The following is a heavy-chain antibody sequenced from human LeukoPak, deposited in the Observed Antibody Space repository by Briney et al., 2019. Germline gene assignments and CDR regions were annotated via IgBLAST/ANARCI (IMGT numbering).Heavy chain of an antibody. Sequence: PGGSLKLSCAASGFTFSGSAMHWVRQASGKGLEWVGRIRSKANSYATAYAASVKGRFTISRDDSKNTAYLQMNSLKTEDTAVYYCATTPPSRFEYWGQGTLVTVSS. CDR3: ATTPPSRFEY. CDR1: GFTFSGSA. D-gene: IGHD1-14*01. V-gene: IGHV3-73*01. CDR2: IRSKANSYAT. J-gene: IGHJ4*02.